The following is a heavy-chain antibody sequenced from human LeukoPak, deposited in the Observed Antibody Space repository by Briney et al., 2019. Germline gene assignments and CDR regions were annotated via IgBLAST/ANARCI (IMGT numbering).Heavy chain of an antibody. CDR2: INPNSGGT. D-gene: IGHD1-14*01. J-gene: IGHJ6*03. CDR3: ARAPRREPNYYYYYMDV. V-gene: IGHV1-2*02. Sequence: AASVKVSCKASGYTFTGYYMHWVRQAPGQGLEWMGWINPNSGGTNYAQKFQGRVTMTRDTSISTAYMELSRLRSDDTAVYYCARAPRREPNYYYYYMDVWGKGTTVTISS. CDR1: GYTFTGYY.